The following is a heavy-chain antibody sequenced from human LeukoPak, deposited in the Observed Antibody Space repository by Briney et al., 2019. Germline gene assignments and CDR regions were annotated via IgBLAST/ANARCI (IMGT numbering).Heavy chain of an antibody. D-gene: IGHD2-21*01. Sequence: GGSLRLSCAASGFTFSRYSMNWVRQAPGQGLEWFSFISSSSSYISSTASVKGRFTISRDNAKNSLYLQMSSLRAEDTAVYYWARDLWHIARYGHYMDVWGKGTTVTISS. J-gene: IGHJ6*03. CDR2: ISSSSSYI. CDR3: ARDLWHIARYGHYMDV. CDR1: GFTFSRYS. V-gene: IGHV3-21*01.